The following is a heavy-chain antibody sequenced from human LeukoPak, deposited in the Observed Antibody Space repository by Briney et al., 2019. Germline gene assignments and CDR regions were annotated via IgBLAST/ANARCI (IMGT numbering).Heavy chain of an antibody. Sequence: SETLSLTCTVSGLSISSSSYYWGWIRQPPGKGLEWIVSIYHSGSTYYNPSLKSRVTISADTSKNQFSLKLNSVTAADTAVYYCARRKSGYCSSTSCYQAYNWFDPWGQGTLVTVSS. CDR3: ARRKSGYCSSTSCYQAYNWFDP. V-gene: IGHV4-39*01. D-gene: IGHD2-2*03. J-gene: IGHJ5*02. CDR1: GLSISSSSYY. CDR2: IYHSGST.